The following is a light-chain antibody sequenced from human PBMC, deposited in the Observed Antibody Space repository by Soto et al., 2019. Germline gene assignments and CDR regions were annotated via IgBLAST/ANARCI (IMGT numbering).Light chain of an antibody. CDR2: DAS. J-gene: IGKJ4*01. CDR1: QSVPKDY. V-gene: IGKV3-20*01. Sequence: PGERATLSCRASQSVPKDYLAWYQHKPGQAPRLLIHDASSRATGIPDRFSGSGSGTDFTLTISRLEPEDFAVYYCQQCCISPLTFGGGTKVEIK. CDR3: QQCCISPLT.